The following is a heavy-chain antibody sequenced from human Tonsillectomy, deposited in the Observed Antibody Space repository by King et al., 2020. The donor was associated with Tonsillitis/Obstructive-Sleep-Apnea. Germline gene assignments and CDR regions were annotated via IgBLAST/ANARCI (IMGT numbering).Heavy chain of an antibody. CDR1: GGSFSGYY. Sequence: VQLQQWGAGLLKPPETLSLTCAVYGGSFSGYYWSWIRQPPGKGLEWIGEINHSGSTNYNPSLKSRVTISVDTSKNQFSLKLSSVTAADTAVYYCARWAPYCSSTSCYLDCWGQGTLVTVSS. V-gene: IGHV4-34*01. CDR3: ARWAPYCSSTSCYLDC. D-gene: IGHD2-2*01. J-gene: IGHJ4*02. CDR2: INHSGST.